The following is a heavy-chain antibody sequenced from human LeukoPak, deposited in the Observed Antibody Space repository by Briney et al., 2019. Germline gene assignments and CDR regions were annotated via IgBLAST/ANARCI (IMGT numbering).Heavy chain of an antibody. CDR1: GFTFSDYY. CDR2: ISSSGSTI. D-gene: IGHD3-16*02. CDR3: ARHFHPDDYVWGSYRHNYYYGMDV. Sequence: GGSLRLSCAASGFTFSDYYMSWIRQAPGKGLEWVSFISSSGSTIYYADSVKGRFTISRDNAKNSLYLQMNSLRAEDTAVYYCARHFHPDDYVWGSYRHNYYYGMDVWGQGTTVTVSS. V-gene: IGHV3-11*01. J-gene: IGHJ6*02.